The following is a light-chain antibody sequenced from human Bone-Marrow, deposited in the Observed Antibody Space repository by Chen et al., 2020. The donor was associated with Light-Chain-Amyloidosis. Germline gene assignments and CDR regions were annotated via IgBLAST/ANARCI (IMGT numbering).Light chain of an antibody. CDR3: QSYDSSLSGTVV. V-gene: IGLV1-40*01. CDR1: SSHIWAGYD. J-gene: IGLJ2*01. Sequence: QSVLTQPPSVAGAPGQRVTISRTGSSSHIWAGYDVHWYQQLPGTAPKLLIYSNSNRPSGVPDRFSGAKSGTSASLAITGLQAEDEADDYCQSYDSSLSGTVVFGGGTKLTVL. CDR2: SNS.